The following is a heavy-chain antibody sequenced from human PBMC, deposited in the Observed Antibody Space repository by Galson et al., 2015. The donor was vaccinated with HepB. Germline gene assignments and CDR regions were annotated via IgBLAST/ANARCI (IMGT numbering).Heavy chain of an antibody. V-gene: IGHV3-49*03. CDR3: ARVRDDYGDY. Sequence: SLRLSCAASGFTFGDFSMNWFRQGPGKGLEWVSFIRTTLNGGTTEYAASVKGRFSISRDDSKGIAYLQMNSLRTEDTAVYYCARVRDDYGDYWGQGTLVTVSS. CDR1: GFTFGDFS. CDR2: IRTTLNGGTT. J-gene: IGHJ4*02.